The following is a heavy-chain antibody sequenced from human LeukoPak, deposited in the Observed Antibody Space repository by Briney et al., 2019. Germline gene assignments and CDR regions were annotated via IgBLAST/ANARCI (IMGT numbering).Heavy chain of an antibody. J-gene: IGHJ4*02. CDR1: GFTFSSYG. D-gene: IGHD3-10*01. V-gene: IGHV3-30*02. CDR3: AKVEGGMVRGVIIAP. CDR2: IRYDGSNK. Sequence: GRSLRLSCAASGFTFSSYGMHWVRQAPGKGLEWVAFIRYDGSNKYYADSVKGRFTISRDNSKNTLYLQMNSLRAEDTAVYYCAKVEGGMVRGVIIAPWGQGTLVTVSS.